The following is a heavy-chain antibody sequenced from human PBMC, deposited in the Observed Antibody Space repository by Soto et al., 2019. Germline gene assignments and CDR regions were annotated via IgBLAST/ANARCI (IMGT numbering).Heavy chain of an antibody. V-gene: IGHV1-3*01. Sequence: ASVKVSCKASGYTFTSYAMHWVRQAPGQRLEWMGWINAGNGNTKYSQKFQGRVTITRDTSASTAYMELSSLRSEDTAVYYCARKSVRFNWFDPWGQGTLVTVSS. CDR2: INAGNGNT. J-gene: IGHJ5*02. D-gene: IGHD2-8*01. CDR1: GYTFTSYA. CDR3: ARKSVRFNWFDP.